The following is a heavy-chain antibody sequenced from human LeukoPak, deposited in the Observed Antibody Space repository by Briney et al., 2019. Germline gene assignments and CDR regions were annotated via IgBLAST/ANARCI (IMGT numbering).Heavy chain of an antibody. V-gene: IGHV3-7*03. CDR1: GFTFSTYW. Sequence: GGSLRLSCAASGFTFSTYWMSWVRQAPGKGLEWVANIKQDGSEKYYVDSVKGRFTISRDNSKNTLYLQMNSLRAEDTAVYYCAKIPQVATYTAPNFDFWGQGTLVTVSS. D-gene: IGHD3-16*01. CDR2: IKQDGSEK. J-gene: IGHJ4*02. CDR3: AKIPQVATYTAPNFDF.